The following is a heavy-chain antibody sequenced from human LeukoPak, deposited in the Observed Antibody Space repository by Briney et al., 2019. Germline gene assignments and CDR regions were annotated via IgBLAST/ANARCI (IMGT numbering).Heavy chain of an antibody. CDR3: ARGPRITIFGVVMANDAFDI. CDR2: INPKSGGT. D-gene: IGHD3-3*01. CDR1: GYTFTDYF. Sequence: GASVKVSCKASGYTFTDYFINWVRQAPGQGLEWMGWINPKSGGTVYAQKFQGRVTMTRDTPSSTAYMELSRLRFDDTVVYYCARGPRITIFGVVMANDAFDIWGQGTMVTVSS. J-gene: IGHJ3*02. V-gene: IGHV1-2*02.